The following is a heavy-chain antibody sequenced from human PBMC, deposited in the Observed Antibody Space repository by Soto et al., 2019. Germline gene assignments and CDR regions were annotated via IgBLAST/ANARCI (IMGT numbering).Heavy chain of an antibody. D-gene: IGHD1-26*01. J-gene: IGHJ4*02. CDR1: GYTFTGHY. Sequence: QVQLVQSGAEVKESGASVKVSCKASGYTFTGHYIHWVRQAPGQGFEWVGEIGRKNGDTRYAQRFQGRVAMTKDSSITTVYMELSNLSPDDTAVYYCGRGRSGEIGVFYWGQGTLVTVHS. CDR2: IGRKNGDT. V-gene: IGHV1-2*02. CDR3: GRGRSGEIGVFY.